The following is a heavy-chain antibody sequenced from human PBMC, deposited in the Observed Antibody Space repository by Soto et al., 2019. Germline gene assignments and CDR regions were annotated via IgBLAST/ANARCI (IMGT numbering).Heavy chain of an antibody. CDR2: ISGSGSNT. Sequence: GSLRLSCAASGFTFTRYAMCWVRLTPGKGLEWVSAISGSGSNTFYADSVRGRFTISRDNSKNTVFLQRNNLRAQDKVVYFCARDRVTLDYWGQGTRVTVSS. V-gene: IGHV3-23*01. CDR3: ARDRVTLDY. J-gene: IGHJ4*02. CDR1: GFTFTRYA. D-gene: IGHD3-10*01.